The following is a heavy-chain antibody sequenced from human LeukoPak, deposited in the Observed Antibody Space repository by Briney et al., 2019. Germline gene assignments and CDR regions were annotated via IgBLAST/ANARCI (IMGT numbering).Heavy chain of an antibody. CDR1: GYTFTSYA. V-gene: IGHV1-3*01. D-gene: IGHD4-11*01. CDR3: ARAYRARYPQYYFDY. Sequence: ASVKVSCKASGYTFTSYAMHWVRQAPGQRLEWMGWINAGNGNTKYSQKFQGRVTITRDTSASTAYMGLSSLRSEDTAVYYCARAYRARYPQYYFDYWGQGTLVTVSS. CDR2: INAGNGNT. J-gene: IGHJ4*02.